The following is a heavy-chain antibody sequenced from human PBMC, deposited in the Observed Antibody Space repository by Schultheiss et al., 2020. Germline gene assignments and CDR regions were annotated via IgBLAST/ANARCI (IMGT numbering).Heavy chain of an antibody. Sequence: GESLKIACAASGFTFSSYAMSWVRQAPGKGLEWVSAISGSGGSTYYADSVKGRFTISRDNSKNTLYLQMNSLRAEDTAVYYCAKGSVAFITMIVVDSYYFDYWGQRTLVNGYS. CDR2: ISGSGGST. V-gene: IGHV3-23*01. D-gene: IGHD3-22*01. CDR3: AKGSVAFITMIVVDSYYFDY. CDR1: GFTFSSYA. J-gene: IGHJ4*02.